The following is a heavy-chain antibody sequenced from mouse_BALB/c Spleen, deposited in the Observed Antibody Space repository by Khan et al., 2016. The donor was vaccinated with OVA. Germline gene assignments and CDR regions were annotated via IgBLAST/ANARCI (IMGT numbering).Heavy chain of an antibody. D-gene: IGHD2-3*01. CDR2: INPRTGYT. Sequence: QVQLQQSGAELAKPGASVKMSCTASGYTFTRYWMHWVKQRPGQGLEWIGYINPRTGYTEYKNDYKDKATLTPTTSTSTASMHMNSLTSEDSAVYYYARAIYDGHPHFAYWGQGTLVTVSA. CDR3: ARAIYDGHPHFAY. J-gene: IGHJ3*01. CDR1: GYTFTRYW. V-gene: IGHV1-7*01.